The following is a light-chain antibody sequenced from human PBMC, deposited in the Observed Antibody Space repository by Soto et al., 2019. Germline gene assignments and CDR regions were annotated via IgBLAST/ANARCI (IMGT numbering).Light chain of an antibody. CDR3: QKYNSAPWT. CDR2: AAS. V-gene: IGKV1-27*01. Sequence: DIQLTQSPTSLSASVGDRVTITCRASQGISNNLAWYQQKPGKVPKLLIYAASTLQSGVPSWFSGSGSGTDFTLTISSLQPEDVATYYCQKYNSAPWTFGQGTKVEIK. J-gene: IGKJ1*01. CDR1: QGISNN.